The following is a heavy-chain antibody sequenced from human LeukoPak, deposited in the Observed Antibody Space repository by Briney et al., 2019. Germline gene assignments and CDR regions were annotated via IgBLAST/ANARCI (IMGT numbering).Heavy chain of an antibody. J-gene: IGHJ4*02. V-gene: IGHV4-61*02. CDR3: ASTDSSGYYEIY. CDR2: ISSSGST. CDR1: GDSISSGDYY. Sequence: SQTLSLTCTVSGDSISSGDYYWSWIRQPAGKGLEWIGRISSSGSTNYNPSLKSRVTISVDTSKNQFSLKLSSVTAADTAVYYCASTDSSGYYEIYWGQGTLVTVSS. D-gene: IGHD3-22*01.